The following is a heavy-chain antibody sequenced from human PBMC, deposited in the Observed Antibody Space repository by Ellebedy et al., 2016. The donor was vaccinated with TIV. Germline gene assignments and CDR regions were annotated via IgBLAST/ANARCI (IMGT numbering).Heavy chain of an antibody. V-gene: IGHV3-23*01. D-gene: IGHD6-19*01. CDR1: GFTFSSYA. Sequence: GGSLRLXCAASGFTFSSYAMSWVRQAPGKGLEWVSAISGSGGSTYYADSVKGRFTISRDNSKNTLYLQMNSLRAEDTAVYYCAKYISGWYENYFDYWGQGTLVTVSS. J-gene: IGHJ4*02. CDR3: AKYISGWYENYFDY. CDR2: ISGSGGST.